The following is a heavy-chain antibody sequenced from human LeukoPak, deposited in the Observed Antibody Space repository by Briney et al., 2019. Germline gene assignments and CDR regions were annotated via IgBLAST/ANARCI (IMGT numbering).Heavy chain of an antibody. J-gene: IGHJ4*02. D-gene: IGHD1-1*01. CDR2: MSGGGTTT. Sequence: GGSLRLSCAASGLSAYGMIWVRQAPGKGLEWVSAMSGGGTTTYHADSAKGRFTISQDNSKNTLYLQMNSLRAEDTAIYYCAKTYDNLWYFDFWGQGTLVTVSS. CDR3: AKTYDNLWYFDF. CDR1: GLSAYG. V-gene: IGHV3-23*01.